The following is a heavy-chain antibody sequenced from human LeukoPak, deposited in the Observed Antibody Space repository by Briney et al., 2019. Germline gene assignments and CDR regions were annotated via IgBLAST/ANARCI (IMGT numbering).Heavy chain of an antibody. Sequence: GESLKISCAASGFTFSSYAMSWVRQAPGKGLEWVSAISGSGGSTYYADSVKGRFTISRDNSKNTLYLQMNSLRAEDTAVYYCAKDPNPHYYYYYMDVWGKGTTVTVSS. D-gene: IGHD1-14*01. CDR2: ISGSGGST. J-gene: IGHJ6*03. CDR1: GFTFSSYA. V-gene: IGHV3-23*01. CDR3: AKDPNPHYYYYYMDV.